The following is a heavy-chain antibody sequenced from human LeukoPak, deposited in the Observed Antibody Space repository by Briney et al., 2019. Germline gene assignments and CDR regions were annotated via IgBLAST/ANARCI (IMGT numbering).Heavy chain of an antibody. CDR2: IYYSGST. CDR1: GGSISSYY. Sequence: PSETLSLTCTVSGGSISSYYWSWIRQPPGKGLEWIGYIYYSGSTNYNPSLKSRVTISVDTSKNQFSLKLSSVTAADTAVYYCARRGGYSSDWFDPWGQGTLVTVSS. J-gene: IGHJ5*02. V-gene: IGHV4-59*01. D-gene: IGHD3-22*01. CDR3: ARRGGYSSDWFDP.